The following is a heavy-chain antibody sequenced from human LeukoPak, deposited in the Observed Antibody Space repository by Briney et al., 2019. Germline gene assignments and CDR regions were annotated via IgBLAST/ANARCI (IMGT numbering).Heavy chain of an antibody. J-gene: IGHJ4*02. D-gene: IGHD1-14*01. Sequence: GGSLRLSCAASGFTFGDYYMSWIRQAPGKGLEWVSYISSSGNTIYYADSVRGRFTISRDNAKNSLYLQMNSLSPDDTAVYYCARGVEPLAANTLAYWGQGTLVTVSS. CDR1: GFTFGDYY. CDR2: ISSSGNTI. CDR3: ARGVEPLAANTLAY. V-gene: IGHV3-11*01.